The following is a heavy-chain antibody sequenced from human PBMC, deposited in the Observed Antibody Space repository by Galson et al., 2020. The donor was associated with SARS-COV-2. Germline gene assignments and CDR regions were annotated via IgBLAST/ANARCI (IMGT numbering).Heavy chain of an antibody. CDR2: ISSSSSYI. CDR3: ARDLLWFGEETFDY. Sequence: NSGGSLRLSCAASGFTFSSYSMNWVRQAPGKGLEWVSSISSSSSYIYYADSVKGRFTISRDNAKNSLYLQMNSLRAEDTAVYYCARDLLWFGEETFDYWGQGTLVTVSS. D-gene: IGHD3-10*01. CDR1: GFTFSSYS. J-gene: IGHJ4*02. V-gene: IGHV3-21*01.